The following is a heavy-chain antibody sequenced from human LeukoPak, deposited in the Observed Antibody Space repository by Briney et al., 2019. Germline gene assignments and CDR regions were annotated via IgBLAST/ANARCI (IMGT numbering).Heavy chain of an antibody. CDR2: VYYSGST. V-gene: IGHV4-59*08. Sequence: SETLSLTCTVSGGSISSYYWSWIRQPPGKGLEWIGYVYYSGSTNYNPSLKSRVTISVDTSKNQFSLKLSSVTAADTAVYYCARHKRSSWSYYFDYWGQGTLVTVSS. CDR1: GGSISSYY. J-gene: IGHJ4*02. D-gene: IGHD6-13*01. CDR3: ARHKRSSWSYYFDY.